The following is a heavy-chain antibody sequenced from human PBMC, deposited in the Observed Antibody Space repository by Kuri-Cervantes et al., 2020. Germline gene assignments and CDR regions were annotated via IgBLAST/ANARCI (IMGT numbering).Heavy chain of an antibody. CDR2: IYSGGST. D-gene: IGHD6-25*01. CDR1: GFTVSSNY. J-gene: IGHJ5*02. V-gene: IGHV3-53*01. Sequence: GGSLRLSCAASGFTVSSNYMSWVRQAPGKGLEWVSVIYSGGSTYYADSVKGRFTISRDNSKNTLYLQMNSLRAEDTAVYYWAKDYSGAIFALNDWFDPWGQGTLVTVSS. CDR3: AKDYSGAIFALNDWFDP.